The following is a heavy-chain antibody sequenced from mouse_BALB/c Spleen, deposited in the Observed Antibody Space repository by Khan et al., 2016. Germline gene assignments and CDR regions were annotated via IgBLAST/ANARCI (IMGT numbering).Heavy chain of an antibody. J-gene: IGHJ3*01. D-gene: IGHD2-1*01. CDR1: GFTFNTYA. Sequence: EVQLVESGGGLVQPKGSLKLSCAASGFTFNTYAMNWVRQAPGKGLEWVARIRSKSKNYATYYDDSVKDRFTIYRDDSQSMLYLQMNNLKTEDTAMYFCVRQEENGNRFACWGQGTLVTVSA. CDR3: VRQEENGNRFAC. V-gene: IGHV10-1*02. CDR2: IRSKSKNYAT.